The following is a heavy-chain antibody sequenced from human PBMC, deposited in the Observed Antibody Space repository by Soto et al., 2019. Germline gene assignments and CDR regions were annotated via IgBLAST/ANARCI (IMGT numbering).Heavy chain of an antibody. CDR2: IYPGDSDT. CDR3: ARPISSSWYWVDAFDI. V-gene: IGHV5-51*01. D-gene: IGHD6-13*01. CDR1: GYSFTSYW. J-gene: IGHJ3*02. Sequence: PGESLKISCKGSGYSFTSYWIGWVRQMPGKGLEWMGIIYPGDSDTRYSPSFQGQVTISADKSISTAYLQWSSLKASDTAMYYCARPISSSWYWVDAFDIWGQGTMVTVSS.